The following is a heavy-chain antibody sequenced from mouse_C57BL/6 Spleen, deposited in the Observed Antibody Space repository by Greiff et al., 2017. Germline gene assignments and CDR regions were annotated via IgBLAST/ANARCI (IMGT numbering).Heavy chain of an antibody. CDR2: IDPSDSYT. Sequence: QVHVKQPGAELVKPGASVKLSCKASGYTFTSYWMQWVKQRPGQGLAWIGGIDPSDSYTNYNQKFKGKATLTVDTSSSTAYMQLSSLTSEDSAVFSWASRGVYYGTWDYAMDYWGQGTSVTVAS. CDR3: ASRGVYYGTWDYAMDY. CDR1: GYTFTSYW. V-gene: IGHV1-50*01. J-gene: IGHJ4*01. D-gene: IGHD2-1*01.